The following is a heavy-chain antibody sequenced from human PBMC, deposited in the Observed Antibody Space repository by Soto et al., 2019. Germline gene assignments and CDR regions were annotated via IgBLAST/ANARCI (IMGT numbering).Heavy chain of an antibody. D-gene: IGHD2-2*01. CDR1: GYTFSNYG. V-gene: IGHV1-18*01. CDR2: ISLYSDGT. J-gene: IGHJ5*02. Sequence: QVPLVQSGGEVKRPGASVKVSCKTSGYTFSNYGITWVRHAPGQPLEWLGWISLYSDGTNYAQKFQGRVSMTTDTSTTTAYMELRSLRSDDSTVYYCARVVPGAEAWFGPWGQGTLVTVSS. CDR3: ARVVPGAEAWFGP.